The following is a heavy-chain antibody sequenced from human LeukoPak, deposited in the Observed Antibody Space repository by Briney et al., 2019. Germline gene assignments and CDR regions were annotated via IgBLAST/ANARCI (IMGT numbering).Heavy chain of an antibody. CDR1: GGSISSYY. CDR3: ASHYGSGFDY. J-gene: IGHJ4*02. D-gene: IGHD3-10*01. CDR2: TYHSGST. V-gene: IGHV4-59*01. Sequence: PSETLSLTCTVSGGSISSYYWSWIRPPPGKGLEWIGYTYHSGSTNYNPSLKSRATIPIDTSKNQFSLKLRSVTAADTAVYYCASHYGSGFDYWGQGTLVTVSS.